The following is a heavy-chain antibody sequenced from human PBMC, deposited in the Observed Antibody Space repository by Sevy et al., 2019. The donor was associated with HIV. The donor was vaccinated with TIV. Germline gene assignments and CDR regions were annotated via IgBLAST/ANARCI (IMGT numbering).Heavy chain of an antibody. Sequence: SETLSLTCSVSAGSISSYYWSWIRQPPGKGLEWIGYIYYSGTTDYNPSLKSRVTISQDKSKKVFSLRLRSVTAADTAVYYCARDNAIFTPRAFDIWGQGTMVTVSS. D-gene: IGHD3-9*01. J-gene: IGHJ3*02. CDR1: AGSISSYY. CDR2: IYYSGTT. CDR3: ARDNAIFTPRAFDI. V-gene: IGHV4-59*13.